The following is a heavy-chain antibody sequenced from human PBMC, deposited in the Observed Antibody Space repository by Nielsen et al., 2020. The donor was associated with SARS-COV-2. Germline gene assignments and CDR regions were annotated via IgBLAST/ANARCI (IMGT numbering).Heavy chain of an antibody. J-gene: IGHJ3*02. CDR2: IWYDGSNK. CDR1: GFTFSSYG. Sequence: GGSLRLSCAASGFTFSSYGMHWVRQAPGKGLEWAAVIWYDGSNKYYADSVKGRFTISRDNSKNTLYLQMNSLRAEDTAVYYCARDPSGAFDIWGQGTMVTVSS. CDR3: ARDPSGAFDI. D-gene: IGHD3-10*01. V-gene: IGHV3-33*01.